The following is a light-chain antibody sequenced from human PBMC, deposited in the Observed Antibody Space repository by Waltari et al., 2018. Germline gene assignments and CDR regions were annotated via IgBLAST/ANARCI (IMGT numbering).Light chain of an antibody. V-gene: IGKV3-11*01. CDR1: QSLRRY. Sequence: EIVLTQSPATLSFSPGERSTLPCRASQSLRRYLAWYQQKPGQAPRLLIYDVSNRATGIPARFSGSGSGTDFTLTISSLEPEDFAVYYCQQRSNWPGTFGQGTRVEIK. CDR2: DVS. J-gene: IGKJ1*01. CDR3: QQRSNWPGT.